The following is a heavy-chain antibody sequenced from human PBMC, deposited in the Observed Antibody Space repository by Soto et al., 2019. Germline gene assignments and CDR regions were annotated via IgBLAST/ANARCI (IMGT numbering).Heavy chain of an antibody. CDR2: VWFDGSYE. CDR1: GFPFSEYG. CDR3: VRDGESYDSSGKFDF. Sequence: QVQLMESGGGVVQPGRSLTLSCGASGFPFSEYGINWVRQAPGKGLEWEAVVWFDGSYEYFADSVKGRFTISRDNSKKTVNLQMINLRVEDTAMYFCVRDGESYDSSGKFDFWGQGTLVTVSS. J-gene: IGHJ4*02. D-gene: IGHD3-22*01. V-gene: IGHV3-33*01.